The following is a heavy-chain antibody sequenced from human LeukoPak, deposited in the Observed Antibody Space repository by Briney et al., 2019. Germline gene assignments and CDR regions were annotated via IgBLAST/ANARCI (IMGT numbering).Heavy chain of an antibody. V-gene: IGHV4-59*01. CDR3: SRHERFCSGGTCYGPDAFDI. J-gene: IGHJ3*02. D-gene: IGHD2-15*01. Sequence: SETLSLTCTVSGGSISSYYWSWIRQPPGKGLEWIGYIYYSGSTTYNPSLKSRVTISVDTSKNQFSLKLSSVTAADTAVYYCSRHERFCSGGTCYGPDAFDIWGQGTMVTVSS. CDR2: IYYSGST. CDR1: GGSISSYY.